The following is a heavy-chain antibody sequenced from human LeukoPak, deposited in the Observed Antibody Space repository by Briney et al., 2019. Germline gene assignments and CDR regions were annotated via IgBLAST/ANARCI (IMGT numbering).Heavy chain of an antibody. Sequence: PSETLSLTCTVSGGSISSYYWSWIRQPPGKGLEWIGYIYYSGSTNYNPSLKSRVTISVDTSKNQFSLKLSSVTAADTAVYYCARETTEPGGYWSAQRDGFDIWGQGTRVTVSS. CDR2: IYYSGST. D-gene: IGHD2-15*01. J-gene: IGHJ3*02. CDR3: ARETTEPGGYWSAQRDGFDI. CDR1: GGSISSYY. V-gene: IGHV4-59*12.